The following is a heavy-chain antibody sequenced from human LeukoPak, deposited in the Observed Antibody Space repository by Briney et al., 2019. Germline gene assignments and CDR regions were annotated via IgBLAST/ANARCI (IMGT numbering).Heavy chain of an antibody. Sequence: GGSLRLSCAASGLTFSSYAMSWVRQAPGKGLEWVSGISASGGSTFHADSVKGRFTISRDNSKNTLNLQIDSLRAADTAVYYCAKDYCRAGSCYGYFDYWGQGTLVTVSS. CDR3: AKDYCRAGSCYGYFDY. V-gene: IGHV3-23*01. D-gene: IGHD2-15*01. CDR2: ISASGGST. J-gene: IGHJ4*02. CDR1: GLTFSSYA.